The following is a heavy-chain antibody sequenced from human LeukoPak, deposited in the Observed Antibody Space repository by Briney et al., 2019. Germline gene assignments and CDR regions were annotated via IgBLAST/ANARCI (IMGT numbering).Heavy chain of an antibody. CDR3: ARLGSIAARRDY. D-gene: IGHD6-6*01. CDR1: GFTFSSYS. V-gene: IGHV3-21*01. CDR2: ISSSSSYI. J-gene: IGHJ4*02. Sequence: GGSLRLSCAASGFTFSSYSMNWVRQAPGKGPEWVSSISSSSSYIYYADSVKGRFTISRDNAKNSLYLQMNSLRAEDTAVYYCARLGSIAARRDYWGQGTLVTVSS.